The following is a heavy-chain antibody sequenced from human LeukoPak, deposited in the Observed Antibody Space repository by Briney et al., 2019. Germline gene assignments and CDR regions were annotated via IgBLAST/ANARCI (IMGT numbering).Heavy chain of an antibody. D-gene: IGHD6-13*01. V-gene: IGHV4-34*01. CDR3: ARHPGSSWYGGYYFDY. J-gene: IGHJ4*02. Sequence: SETLSLTCAVYDGSFSGYYWNWIRQPPGKGLQWIGEINHSGSTNYNPSLKSRVTISVDTSRNQFSLRLSSVTAADTAVYYCARHPGSSWYGGYYFDYWGQGTLVTVSS. CDR1: DGSFSGYY. CDR2: INHSGST.